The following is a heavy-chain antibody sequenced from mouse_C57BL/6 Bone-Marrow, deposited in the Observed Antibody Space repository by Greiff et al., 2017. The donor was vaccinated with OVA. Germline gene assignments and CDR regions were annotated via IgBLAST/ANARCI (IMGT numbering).Heavy chain of an antibody. D-gene: IGHD1-2*01. CDR3: VRDTTAYWYFDV. Sequence: VKLVESGAELARPGASVKLSCKASGYTFTSYGISWVKQRTGQGLEWIGEIYPRSGNTYYNEKFKGKATLTADKSSSTAYMELRSLTSEDSAVYFCVRDTTAYWYFDVWGTGTTVTVSS. CDR1: GYTFTSYG. CDR2: IYPRSGNT. V-gene: IGHV1-81*01. J-gene: IGHJ1*03.